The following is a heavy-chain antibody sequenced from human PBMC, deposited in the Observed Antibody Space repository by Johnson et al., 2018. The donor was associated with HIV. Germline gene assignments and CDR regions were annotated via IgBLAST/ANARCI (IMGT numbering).Heavy chain of an antibody. CDR1: GFTFSSYA. CDR2: IKQDGSEK. CDR3: ASSSSSWTSDPDDAFDI. J-gene: IGHJ3*02. V-gene: IGHV3-7*05. Sequence: MLLVESGGGVVQPGRSLRLSCAASGFTFSSYAMHWVRQAPGKGLEWVANIKQDGSEKYYVDSVKGRFTISRDNAKNSLYLQMNSLRAEDTAVYYCASSSSSWTSDPDDAFDIWGQGTMVTVSS. D-gene: IGHD6-13*01.